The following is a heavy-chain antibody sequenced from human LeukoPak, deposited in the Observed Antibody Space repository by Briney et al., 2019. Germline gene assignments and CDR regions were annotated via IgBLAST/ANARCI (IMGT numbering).Heavy chain of an antibody. CDR3: ARGPTSGSSFHTPNWFDP. V-gene: IGHV4-38-2*02. Sequence: SETLSLTCTVSGYSISSDYYWGWLRQPPGKGLQWIGSCYHSGRTYYNPSLESRVTISVDTSKNQFSLRLTSLTAADTAVYYCARGPTSGSSFHTPNWFDPWGQGTLVTVSS. D-gene: IGHD1-26*01. CDR1: GYSISSDYY. CDR2: CYHSGRT. J-gene: IGHJ5*02.